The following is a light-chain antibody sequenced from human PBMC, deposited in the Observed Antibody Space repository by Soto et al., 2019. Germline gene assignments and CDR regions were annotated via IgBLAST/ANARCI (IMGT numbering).Light chain of an antibody. J-gene: IGKJ1*01. V-gene: IGKV3-20*01. CDR2: DAS. CDR3: QHFAHSPLT. Sequence: EIVLTQSPGTLSLSPGERATLSCRASQSVTNNYLAWYQQKPGQAPRLLIYDASNRATGIPDRFSGSGSGTDFTLTISRLEPEDLAVYYCQHFAHSPLTFGKGTKVEIK. CDR1: QSVTNNY.